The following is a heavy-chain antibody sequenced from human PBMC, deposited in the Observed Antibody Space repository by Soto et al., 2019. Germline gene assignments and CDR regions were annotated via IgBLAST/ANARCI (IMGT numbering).Heavy chain of an antibody. V-gene: IGHV3-30-3*01. CDR2: ISYDGSNK. CDR3: ARDRVYYGDYVSDYYYYGMDV. D-gene: IGHD4-17*01. J-gene: IGHJ6*02. CDR1: GFTFSSYA. Sequence: GGSLRLSCAASGFTFSSYAMHWVRQAPGKGLEWVAVISYDGSNKYYADSVKGRFTISGDNSKNTLYLQMNSLRAEDTAVYYCARDRVYYGDYVSDYYYYGMDVWGQGTTVTVSS.